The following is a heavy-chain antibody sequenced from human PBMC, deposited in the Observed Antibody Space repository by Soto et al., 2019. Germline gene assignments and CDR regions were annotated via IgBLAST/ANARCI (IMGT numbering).Heavy chain of an antibody. CDR3: ARGGSGSYYFDY. CDR2: ISSNGGST. CDR1: GFTFSSYA. Sequence: GGSLRLSCAVSGFTFSSYAMHWVRQAPGKGLEYVSAISSNGGSTYYANSVKGRFTISRDNSKNTLYLQMGSLRAEDMAVYYCARGGSGSYYFDYWGQGTLVTVSS. J-gene: IGHJ4*02. V-gene: IGHV3-64*01. D-gene: IGHD1-26*01.